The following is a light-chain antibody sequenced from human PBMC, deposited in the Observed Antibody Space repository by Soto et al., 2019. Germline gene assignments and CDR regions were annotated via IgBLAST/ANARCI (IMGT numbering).Light chain of an antibody. V-gene: IGLV2-14*01. CDR1: ISDVGGYTY. Sequence: QSALTQPASVSGSPRQSITISCTGAISDVGGYTYVSWYQQHPGKAPKLIIYEVNNRPSGVSHRFSGSKSGNTASLTISGLQAEDEADYYCSSYTSSSTLYVFGTGTKVTVL. CDR2: EVN. J-gene: IGLJ1*01. CDR3: SSYTSSSTLYV.